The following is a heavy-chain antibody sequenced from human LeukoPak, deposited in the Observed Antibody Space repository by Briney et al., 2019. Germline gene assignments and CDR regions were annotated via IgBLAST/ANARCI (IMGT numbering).Heavy chain of an antibody. CDR3: ARTYGDNILDAFDI. D-gene: IGHD4-17*01. CDR2: ISSSGSTI. Sequence: PGGSLRLSCAASGFTFSDYYMSWIRQAPGKGLEWVSYISSSGSTIYYADSVKGRFTISRDNAKNSLYLQMNSLRAEDTAVYYCARTYGDNILDAFDIWGQGTMVTVSS. CDR1: GFTFSDYY. V-gene: IGHV3-11*01. J-gene: IGHJ3*02.